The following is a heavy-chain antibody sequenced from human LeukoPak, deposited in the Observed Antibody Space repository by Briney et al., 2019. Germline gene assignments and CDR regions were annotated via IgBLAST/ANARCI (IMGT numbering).Heavy chain of an antibody. D-gene: IGHD1-1*01. CDR3: AGQERGTWFDP. Sequence: SETLSLTCTVSGGSISSYYWSWIRQPPGKGLEWIGYIYYSGSTNYNPSLKSRVTISVDTSKNQFSLKVSSVTAADTALYYCAGQERGTWFDPWGQGTLVTVSS. J-gene: IGHJ5*02. CDR1: GGSISSYY. CDR2: IYYSGST. V-gene: IGHV4-59*08.